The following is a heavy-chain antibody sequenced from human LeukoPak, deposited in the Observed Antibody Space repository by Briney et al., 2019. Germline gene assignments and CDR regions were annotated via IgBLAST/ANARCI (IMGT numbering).Heavy chain of an antibody. CDR3: ATNTGGGSYFFDY. Sequence: GASVKVSCKASGYTFTSYYIHWVRQAPGQGLEWMGIINPSGGSTSYAQKFQGRVTMTEGTSTGTAYMELSSLRSEDTAVYYCATNTGGGSYFFDYWGQGTLVTVSS. J-gene: IGHJ4*02. CDR1: GYTFTSYY. CDR2: INPSGGST. V-gene: IGHV1-46*01. D-gene: IGHD1-26*01.